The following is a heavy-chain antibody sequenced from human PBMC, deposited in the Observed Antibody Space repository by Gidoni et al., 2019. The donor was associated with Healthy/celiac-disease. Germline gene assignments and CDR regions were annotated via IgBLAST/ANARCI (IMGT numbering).Heavy chain of an antibody. V-gene: IGHV3-30*03. J-gene: IGHJ4*02. D-gene: IGHD6-13*01. CDR2: ISYDGSNK. CDR3: ARDNGSWYPY. Sequence: QVQLVESGGGVVQPGSSLRLSCAASGFTFSSYGMHWVRQAPGKGLEWVAVISYDGSNKYYADSVKGRFTISRDNSKNTLYLQMNSLRAEDTAVYYCARDNGSWYPYWGQGTLVTVSS. CDR1: GFTFSSYG.